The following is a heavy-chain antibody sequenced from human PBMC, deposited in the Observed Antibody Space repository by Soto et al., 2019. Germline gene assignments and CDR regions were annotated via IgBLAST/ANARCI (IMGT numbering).Heavy chain of an antibody. Sequence: QVQLVQSGAEVKKPGSSVKVSCKASGGTFCNYPISWVRQAPGQGLEWMGGIIPIFGTVNYAQKFQGRGTITADESTRTAYIELSSLRSEDTAVYYCARGNHRWLQLWYFDLWGRCTLVTVSS. CDR3: ARGNHRWLQLWYFDL. CDR1: GGTFCNYP. V-gene: IGHV1-69*12. D-gene: IGHD5-12*01. J-gene: IGHJ2*01. CDR2: IIPIFGTV.